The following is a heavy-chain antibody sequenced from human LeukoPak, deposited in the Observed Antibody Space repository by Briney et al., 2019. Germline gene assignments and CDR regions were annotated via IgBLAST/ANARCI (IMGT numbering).Heavy chain of an antibody. V-gene: IGHV1-2*02. CDR1: GYTFIDYH. CDR3: ARDWDFVAVAPPPDFDY. Sequence: ASVKVSCKASGYTFIDYHIHWVRQAPGQGLEWMGWINPNSGRTNYAQKFQGRVTMTRATSISTAYMELSRLRSDDPAVNYCARDWDFVAVAPPPDFDYWGQGTLVTVSS. CDR2: INPNSGRT. J-gene: IGHJ4*02. D-gene: IGHD3-3*01.